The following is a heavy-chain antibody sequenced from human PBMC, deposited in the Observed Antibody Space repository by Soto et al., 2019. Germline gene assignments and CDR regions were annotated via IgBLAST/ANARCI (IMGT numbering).Heavy chain of an antibody. CDR2: IKQDGSEK. CDR1: GFTFSKHW. D-gene: IGHD1-7*01. CDR3: ARCNWNSLGWFDP. V-gene: IGHV3-7*01. Sequence: PGGSVRLSCVASGFTFSKHWMTWVRQAPGKGLEWVANIKQDGSEKFYVDSVKGRFTISRDNAQNSLYLQMSSLRAEDTAVYYCARCNWNSLGWFDPWGQGTLVTVSS. J-gene: IGHJ5*02.